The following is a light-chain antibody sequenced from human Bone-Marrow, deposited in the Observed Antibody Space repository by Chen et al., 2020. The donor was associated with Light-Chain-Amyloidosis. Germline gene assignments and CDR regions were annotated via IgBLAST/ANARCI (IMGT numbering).Light chain of an antibody. CDR3: QSADSSGTYEVI. CDR2: RDT. CDR1: DLPTKY. J-gene: IGLJ2*01. V-gene: IGLV3-25*03. Sequence: ELTQPPSVSVPPGQTARITCSGDDLPTKYAYWYQQKPGQAPVLVIHRDTERPSGISERFSGSSSGTTATLTISGVQAEDEADYHCQSADSSGTYEVIFGGGTKLTVL.